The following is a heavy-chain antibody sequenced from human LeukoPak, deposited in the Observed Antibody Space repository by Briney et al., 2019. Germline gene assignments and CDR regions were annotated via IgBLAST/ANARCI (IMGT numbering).Heavy chain of an antibody. CDR3: ARVGSRNARAINY. J-gene: IGHJ4*02. CDR2: IYHSGST. D-gene: IGHD3-10*01. V-gene: IGHV4-4*02. CDR1: GGSISSSNW. Sequence: SGTLSLTCAVSGGSISSSNWWSWVRQPPGQGLEWIGEIYHSGSTNYNPSLKSRVTISVDKSKNQFSLKLSSVTAADTAVYYCARVGSRNARAINYWGQGTLVTVSS.